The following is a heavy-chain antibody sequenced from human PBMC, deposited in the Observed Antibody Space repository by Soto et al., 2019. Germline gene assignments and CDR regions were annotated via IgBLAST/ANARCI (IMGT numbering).Heavy chain of an antibody. D-gene: IGHD3-10*01. CDR2: INHSGST. Sequence: TLSLTCTVSGGSISSYYWSWIRQPPGKGLEWIGEINHSGSTNYNPSLKSRVTISVDTSKNQFSLKLSSVTAADTAVYYCAGISGSYFRHYGMDVWGQGTTVTVSS. J-gene: IGHJ6*02. V-gene: IGHV4-34*01. CDR1: GGSISSYY. CDR3: AGISGSYFRHYGMDV.